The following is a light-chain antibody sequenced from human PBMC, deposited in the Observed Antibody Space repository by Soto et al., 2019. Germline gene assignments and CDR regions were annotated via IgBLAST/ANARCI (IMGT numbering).Light chain of an antibody. CDR2: LYSDGSH. V-gene: IGLV4-69*01. Sequence: QSVLTQSPSASASLGASVKLTCTLSSGHSTYAIAWHQQQPEKGPRYLMRLYSDGSHNKGDGMPDRFSGSSSGAERYLTISSLQSEDEADYYCQTWGTGSVVFGGGTKLTVL. CDR3: QTWGTGSVV. CDR1: SGHSTYA. J-gene: IGLJ2*01.